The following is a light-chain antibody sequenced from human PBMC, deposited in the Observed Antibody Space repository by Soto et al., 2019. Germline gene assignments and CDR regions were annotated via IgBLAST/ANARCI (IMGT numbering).Light chain of an antibody. Sequence: QSALTQPPSASGSPGQSVTISCTGAGTDVGQYNYVSWYQQHPGKAPKLLIHHVSRRPSGVPARFSGSKSGNTASLTVSGLQTEDEADYYCQSYDSSLSGLVVFGGGTKLTVL. CDR2: HVS. CDR3: QSYDSSLSGLVV. CDR1: GTDVGQYNY. V-gene: IGLV2-8*01. J-gene: IGLJ2*01.